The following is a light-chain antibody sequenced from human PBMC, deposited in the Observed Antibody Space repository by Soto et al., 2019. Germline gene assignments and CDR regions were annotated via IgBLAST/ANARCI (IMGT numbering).Light chain of an antibody. CDR3: QQYNNWPPET. Sequence: DIQMTQSPSTLSGSVGDRVTITCRASQTISSWLAWYQQKPGKAPKLLIYKASTLKSGVPSRFSGSGSGTEFTLTISSLQPDDFATYYCQQYNNWPPETFGQGTKV. J-gene: IGKJ1*01. CDR1: QTISSW. CDR2: KAS. V-gene: IGKV1-5*03.